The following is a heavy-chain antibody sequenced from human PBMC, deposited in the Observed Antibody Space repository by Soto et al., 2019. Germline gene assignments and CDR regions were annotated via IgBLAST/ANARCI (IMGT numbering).Heavy chain of an antibody. CDR3: TRQDGDYVDY. Sequence: EVQLVESGGGLVQPGGSLKLSCAASGFTFSGSAMHWVRQPSGKGLEWVGRIRSKPTGYATAFAASVKGRFTISRDDSKNTAYLQMNSLKTEDTAVYYCTRQDGDYVDYWGQGTLVTVSS. J-gene: IGHJ4*02. V-gene: IGHV3-73*01. CDR1: GFTFSGSA. D-gene: IGHD4-17*01. CDR2: IRSKPTGYAT.